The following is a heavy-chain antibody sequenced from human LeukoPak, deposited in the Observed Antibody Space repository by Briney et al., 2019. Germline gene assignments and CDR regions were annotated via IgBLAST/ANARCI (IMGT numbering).Heavy chain of an antibody. CDR2: INHSGST. J-gene: IGHJ4*02. CDR3: ARGGTYSSSWTLVAY. D-gene: IGHD6-13*01. Sequence: SETLSLTRTVSGGSISSGGYYWSWIRQHPGTGLEWIGEINHSGSTNYNPSLKSRVTISVDTSKNQFSLKLSSVTAADTAVYYCARGGTYSSSWTLVAYWGQGTLVTVSS. V-gene: IGHV4-39*07. CDR1: GGSISSGGYY.